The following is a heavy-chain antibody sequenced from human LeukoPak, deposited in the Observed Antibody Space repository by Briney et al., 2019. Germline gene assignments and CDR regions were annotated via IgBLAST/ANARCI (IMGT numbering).Heavy chain of an antibody. Sequence: GGSLRLSCAASGFTFSSYGMHWVRQAPGKGLEWVAAISYDGSNKYYAESVRGRLTISRDNSKNTLYLQMNSLRAEDTAVYYCVKGGGGLAFDYWGQGTLVTVSS. CDR2: ISYDGSNK. D-gene: IGHD3/OR15-3a*01. V-gene: IGHV3-30*18. J-gene: IGHJ4*02. CDR1: GFTFSSYG. CDR3: VKGGGGLAFDY.